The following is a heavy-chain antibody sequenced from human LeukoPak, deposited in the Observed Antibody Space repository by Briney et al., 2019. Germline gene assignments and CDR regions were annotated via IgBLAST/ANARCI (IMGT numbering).Heavy chain of an antibody. J-gene: IGHJ5*02. D-gene: IGHD6-6*01. V-gene: IGHV4-34*01. CDR2: INHSGST. CDR1: GGSFRGYY. Sequence: SETLSLTCAVYGGSFRGYYWSWIRQPPGKGLEWIGEINHSGSTNYNPSLKSRVTISVDTSKNQFPLKLSSVTAADTAVYYCPRTARIAGFSGPGGQGTLVSVPS. CDR3: PRTARIAGFSGP.